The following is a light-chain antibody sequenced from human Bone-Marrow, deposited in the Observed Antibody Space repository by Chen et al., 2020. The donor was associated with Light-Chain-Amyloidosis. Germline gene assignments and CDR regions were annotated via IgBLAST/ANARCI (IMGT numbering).Light chain of an antibody. V-gene: IGLV2-14*03. CDR1: SSDIGDYLY. Sequence: QSALTQPASVSGSPGQSITISCTGTSSDIGDYLYVAWYQHHPGKAPKLIIFDVTKRPSGVSARFSGSKSGNPASLTISGLQAADEAYYYCTSSSVMNSIVFGTGTKLSVL. CDR2: DVT. CDR3: TSSSVMNSIV. J-gene: IGLJ1*01.